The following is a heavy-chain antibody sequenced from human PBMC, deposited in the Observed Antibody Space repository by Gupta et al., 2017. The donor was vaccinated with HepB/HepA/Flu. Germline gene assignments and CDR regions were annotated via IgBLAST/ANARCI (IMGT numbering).Heavy chain of an antibody. Sequence: EVQLLESGGDLVQPGGSLRLSCAASGFTFSSYAMSWVRQAPGKGLAWVSTISDSGINTYDADSVKGQFTISRDNSKNTVFLQMNSLRAEDTAVYYCAKARSEMGTLGVDTFDIWGQGTMITVSS. V-gene: IGHV3-23*01. J-gene: IGHJ3*02. CDR3: AKARSEMGTLGVDTFDI. CDR2: ISDSGINT. CDR1: GFTFSSYA. D-gene: IGHD5-24*01.